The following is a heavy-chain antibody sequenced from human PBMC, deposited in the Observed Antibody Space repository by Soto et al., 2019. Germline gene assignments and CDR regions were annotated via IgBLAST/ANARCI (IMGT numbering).Heavy chain of an antibody. CDR2: LSHSGCT. CDR3: LLGLPAANEREDWFAP. D-gene: IGHD2-2*01. Sequence: PSQTLSLACAVDGKSFTGYYWRWLSLPPGNGLEWIGELSHSGCTNSNPSLKCRVSMSVDTSKNQFSLKLSSVTAADTAVYDSLLGLPAANEREDWFAPRGQGTLVTVS. V-gene: IGHV4-34*01. J-gene: IGHJ5*02. CDR1: GKSFTGYY.